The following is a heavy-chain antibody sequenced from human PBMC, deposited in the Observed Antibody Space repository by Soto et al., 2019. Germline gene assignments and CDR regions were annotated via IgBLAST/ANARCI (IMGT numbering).Heavy chain of an antibody. D-gene: IGHD2-15*01. CDR3: ARDGYCSGGSCYSVPVFDY. J-gene: IGHJ4*02. CDR2: IWYDGSNK. V-gene: IGHV3-33*01. Sequence: PGGSLRLSCAASGFTFSSYGMHWVRQAPGKGLDWFAVIWYDGSNKYYADSVKGRFTISRDNSKNTLYLQMNSLRSEDTAVYYCARDGYCSGGSCYSVPVFDYWGQGTLVTVSS. CDR1: GFTFSSYG.